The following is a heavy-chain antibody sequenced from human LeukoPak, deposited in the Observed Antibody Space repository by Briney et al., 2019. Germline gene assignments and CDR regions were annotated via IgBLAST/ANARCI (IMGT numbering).Heavy chain of an antibody. CDR2: IDGSGSLT. V-gene: IGHV3-23*01. J-gene: IGHJ4*02. D-gene: IGHD2-21*02. CDR1: GFTFSRHA. Sequence: GGSLRLSCGASGFTFSRHAMNWVRQPPGKGLEWASGIDGSGSLTFYADSVKGRFTISRDNSENRLYLQMNSLRAEDTAVYYCGRVSTVTANFDYWGQGSLVTVSS. CDR3: GRVSTVTANFDY.